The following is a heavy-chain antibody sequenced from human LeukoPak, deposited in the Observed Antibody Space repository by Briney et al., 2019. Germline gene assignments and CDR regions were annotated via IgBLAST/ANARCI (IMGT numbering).Heavy chain of an antibody. V-gene: IGHV3-11*01. CDR3: ARCRDFIDY. Sequence: GGSLRLSCAASGFTLSDCYMSWIRQAPGKGLEWVSYSSSSGSTIYYADSVKGRFAISRDNAKNSLYLQMNSLRAEDTAVYYSARCRDFIDYWGQGTLVTVSS. CDR2: SSSSGSTI. D-gene: IGHD2-15*01. CDR1: GFTLSDCY. J-gene: IGHJ4*02.